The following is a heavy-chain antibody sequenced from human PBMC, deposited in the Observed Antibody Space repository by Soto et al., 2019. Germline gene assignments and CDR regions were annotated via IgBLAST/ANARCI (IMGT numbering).Heavy chain of an antibody. D-gene: IGHD2-8*01. CDR3: ARSEDIVLMWYFDY. CDR1: VYTFTSYG. V-gene: IGHV1-18*01. CDR2: ISAYNGNT. Sequence: ASVKVSCKASVYTFTSYGISWVRQAPGQGPEWMGWISAYNGNTNYAQKLQGRVTMTTDTSTSTAYMELRSLRSDDTAVYYCARSEDIVLMWYFDYWGQGTLVPVSS. J-gene: IGHJ4*02.